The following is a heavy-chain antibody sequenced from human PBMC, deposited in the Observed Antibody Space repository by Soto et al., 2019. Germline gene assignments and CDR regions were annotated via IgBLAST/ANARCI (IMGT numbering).Heavy chain of an antibody. CDR3: AKGGSGALTAPDGTGNWIDP. V-gene: IGHV3-9*01. CDR2: ITWNGGTT. Sequence: EMQLVESGGGLVQPGRSLRLSCAASGFTFDDYAMHWVRQAPGKGLEWLSGITWNGGTTVYADSVKGRFTIARDNAKNSLFLQMNSLTAEDTALYYCAKGGSGALTAPDGTGNWIDPWGQGTVVNGSS. CDR1: GFTFDDYA. D-gene: IGHD1-26*01. J-gene: IGHJ5*02.